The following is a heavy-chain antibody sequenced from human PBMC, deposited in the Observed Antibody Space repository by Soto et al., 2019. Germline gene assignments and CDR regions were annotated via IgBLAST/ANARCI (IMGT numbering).Heavy chain of an antibody. V-gene: IGHV1-3*01. CDR1: GYTFTRYT. D-gene: IGHD2-15*01. J-gene: IGHJ5*02. Sequence: QVQLVQSGAEVKKPGASVKISCKASGYTFTRYTMNWVRQAPGQRLEWMGWSNPDNGNTKSSQKFQDRVIITRDPSASTAYMDLSSLRSEDTAVYYCARGIATGQLDPWGQGTLVTVSS. CDR3: ARGIATGQLDP. CDR2: SNPDNGNT.